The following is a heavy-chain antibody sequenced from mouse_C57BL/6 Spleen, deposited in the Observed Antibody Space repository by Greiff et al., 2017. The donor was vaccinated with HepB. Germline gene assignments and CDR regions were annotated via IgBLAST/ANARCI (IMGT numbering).Heavy chain of an antibody. V-gene: IGHV3-6*01. CDR3: ARGPRYAMDY. CDR1: GYSITSGYY. J-gene: IGHJ4*01. CDR2: ISYDGSN. Sequence: EVQLVESGPGLVKPSQSLSLTCSVTGYSITSGYYWNWIRQFPGNKQEWLGYISYDGSNNYNPTLKNRISITRDTSKNQFFLKLNSVTTEDTATYYCARGPRYAMDYWGQGTSVTVSS.